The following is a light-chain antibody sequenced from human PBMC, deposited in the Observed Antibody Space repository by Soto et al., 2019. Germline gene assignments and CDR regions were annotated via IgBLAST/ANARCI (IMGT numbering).Light chain of an antibody. CDR1: QSISSSY. J-gene: IGKJ4*01. CDR3: PQYDSAPRT. CDR2: GVF. V-gene: IGKV3-20*01. Sequence: EIVLTQSPGTLSLSPGERATLSCRVSQSISSSYLAWYQQKPGQAPRLLIYGVFSRATGIPDRFSGSGSGTDFTLTISRMDPEDFAVYYYPQYDSAPRTFGGGTKVEI.